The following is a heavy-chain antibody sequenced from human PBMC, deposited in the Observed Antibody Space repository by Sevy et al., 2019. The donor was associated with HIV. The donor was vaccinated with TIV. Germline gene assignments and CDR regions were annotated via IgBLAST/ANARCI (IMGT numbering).Heavy chain of an antibody. J-gene: IGHJ4*02. CDR2: ITGSGDYI. CDR3: AKWDADRRWYFDY. CDR1: GFSFSNYN. D-gene: IGHD1-26*01. Sequence: GGSLRLSCAASGFSFSNYNMNWVRQAPGKGLGWVSSITGSGDYIYYADSVKGRFTISRDNATNSLYLQMNSLKAEDTAVYYCAKWDADRRWYFDYWGQGTLVTVSS. V-gene: IGHV3-21*01.